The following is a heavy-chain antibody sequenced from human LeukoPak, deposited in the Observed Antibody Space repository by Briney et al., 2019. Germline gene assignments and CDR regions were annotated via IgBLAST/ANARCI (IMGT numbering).Heavy chain of an antibody. Sequence: PSATLSLTCAVIGGSFTGYYWCWIRQPPGKGLECIGEINHRGSTNYTPALMSRVTISVDTSKNQVSLKLSSLTAADTAVYYCAEGVVRGVTPAWGQGTLVTVSS. CDR2: INHRGST. CDR3: AEGVVRGVTPA. V-gene: IGHV4-34*01. D-gene: IGHD3-10*01. J-gene: IGHJ4*02. CDR1: GGSFTGYY.